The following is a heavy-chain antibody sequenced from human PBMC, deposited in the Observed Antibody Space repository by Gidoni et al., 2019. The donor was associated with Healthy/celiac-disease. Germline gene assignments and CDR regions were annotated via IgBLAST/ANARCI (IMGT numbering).Heavy chain of an antibody. CDR3: ARTYCSGASCYYAFDI. V-gene: IGHV4-31*03. CDR1: GDSISSGCYY. D-gene: IGHD2-15*01. CDR2: IYYSGTS. Sequence: QVQLQESGPGLVKPSQTLSLTCPVSGDSISSGCYYWSWIRQHQGKGLEWIGYIYYSGTSYYNPSLKSRVTISVDTSKNQFSLELSTVSVADTAMYYCARTYCSGASCYYAFDIWGQGTVVTVSS. J-gene: IGHJ3*02.